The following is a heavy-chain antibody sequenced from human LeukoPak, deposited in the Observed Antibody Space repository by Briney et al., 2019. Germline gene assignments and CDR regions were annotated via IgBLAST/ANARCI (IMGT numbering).Heavy chain of an antibody. CDR3: AKDTGWELPESDYYYYYGMDV. J-gene: IGHJ6*02. V-gene: IGHV3-30*18. D-gene: IGHD1-26*01. CDR2: ISYDGSNK. CDR1: GFTFSSYS. Sequence: GGSLRLSCAASGFTFSSYSMNWVRQAPGKGLEWVAVISYDGSNKYYADSVKGRFTISRDNSKNTLYLQMNSLRAEDTAVYYCAKDTGWELPESDYYYYYGMDVWGQGTTVTVSS.